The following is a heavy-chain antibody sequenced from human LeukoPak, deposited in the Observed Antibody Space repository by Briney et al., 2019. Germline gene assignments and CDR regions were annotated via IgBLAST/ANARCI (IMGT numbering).Heavy chain of an antibody. Sequence: PGGSLRLSCAASGFTFSSYWMSWVRQALGKGLEWVAHIKQDGSEKYYVDSVKGRFTISRDNAKNSLYLQMNSLRAEDTAVYYCAREVYCSSTSCYTGYFQHWGQGTLVTVSS. CDR2: IKQDGSEK. CDR1: GFTFSSYW. D-gene: IGHD2-2*02. V-gene: IGHV3-7*01. J-gene: IGHJ1*01. CDR3: AREVYCSSTSCYTGYFQH.